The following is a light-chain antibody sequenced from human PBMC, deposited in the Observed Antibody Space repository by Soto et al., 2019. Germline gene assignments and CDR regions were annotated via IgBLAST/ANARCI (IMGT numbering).Light chain of an antibody. V-gene: IGKV3-15*01. CDR2: DAT. Sequence: EVVMTQSPATLSVSPGERATLSCKASQSVRNNLVWYLQKPGQAPRPIIYDATTRATGIPVRFSGSGSGTEFTLTISSLQSEDFAVYYCQQYGEWPPSYTFGQGTRLEIK. CDR3: QQYGEWPPSYT. J-gene: IGKJ5*01. CDR1: QSVRNN.